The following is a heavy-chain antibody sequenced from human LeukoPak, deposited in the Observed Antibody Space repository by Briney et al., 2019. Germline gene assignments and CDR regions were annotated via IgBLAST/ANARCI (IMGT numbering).Heavy chain of an antibody. CDR2: INYSGNT. CDR3: ARVPYGKVVDY. Sequence: SETLSLTCTVSRGSINCYYCSWVRQPPGKGLEFLVYINYSGNTNYSPSLKSRVTMSVATPKTPFSLKLSSVTASDTAVYYCARVPYGKVVDYWGQGTLVTVSS. V-gene: IGHV4-59*12. J-gene: IGHJ4*02. CDR1: RGSINCYY. D-gene: IGHD4-17*01.